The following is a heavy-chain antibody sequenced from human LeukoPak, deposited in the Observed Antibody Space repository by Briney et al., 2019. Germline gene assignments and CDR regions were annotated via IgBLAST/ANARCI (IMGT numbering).Heavy chain of an antibody. Sequence: PSETLSLTCAVYGGSFSGYYWSWIRQPPGKGLEWIGEINHSGSTNYNPSLKSRVTISVDTSKNQFSLKLSSVTAADTAVYYCARVGYGFGLSYYYYYMDVWGKGTTVTVSS. D-gene: IGHD3-10*01. CDR3: ARVGYGFGLSYYYYYMDV. V-gene: IGHV4-34*01. CDR1: GGSFSGYY. CDR2: INHSGST. J-gene: IGHJ6*03.